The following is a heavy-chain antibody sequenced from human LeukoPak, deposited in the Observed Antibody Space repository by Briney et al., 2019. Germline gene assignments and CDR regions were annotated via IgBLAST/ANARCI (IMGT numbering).Heavy chain of an antibody. CDR1: GYTFTSYG. CDR2: ISAYNGNT. CDR3: ARDPSPYSYYDFWSGPHYYYYMDV. Sequence: ASVKVSCKASGYTFTSYGISWVRQAPGQGLEWMGWISAYNGNTNYAQKLQGRVTMTTDTSTSTAYMELRSLRSDNTAVYYCARDPSPYSYYDFWSGPHYYYYMDVWGKGTTVTVSS. D-gene: IGHD3-3*01. V-gene: IGHV1-18*01. J-gene: IGHJ6*03.